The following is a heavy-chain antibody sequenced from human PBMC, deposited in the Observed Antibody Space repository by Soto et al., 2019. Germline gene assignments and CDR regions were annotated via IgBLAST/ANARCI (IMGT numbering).Heavy chain of an antibody. J-gene: IGHJ4*02. CDR1: GYTFTGYH. V-gene: IGHV1-2*02. Sequence: ASVKVYRKASGYTFTGYHMHRLRKAPGQGLEWMGWINPNSGGTNYAQKFQGRVTMTRDTSISTAYMELSRLRSDDTAVYYGSLADESGSSGWGQGTLVTVSS. CDR2: INPNSGGT. D-gene: IGHD3-10*01. CDR3: SLADESGSSG.